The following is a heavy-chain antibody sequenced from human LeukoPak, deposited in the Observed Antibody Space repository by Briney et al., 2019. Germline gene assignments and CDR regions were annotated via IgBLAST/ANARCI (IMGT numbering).Heavy chain of an antibody. J-gene: IGHJ4*02. CDR2: ISGSGGST. CDR1: GFTFSSYA. CDR3: ATSLSRGRDGYSRFDY. V-gene: IGHV3-23*01. D-gene: IGHD5-24*01. Sequence: GGSLRLSCAASGFTFSSYAMSWVRQAPGKGLEWVSAISGSGGSTYYADSVKGRFTISRDNAKNSLYLQMNSLRAEDTAVYYCATSLSRGRDGYSRFDYWGQGTLVTVSS.